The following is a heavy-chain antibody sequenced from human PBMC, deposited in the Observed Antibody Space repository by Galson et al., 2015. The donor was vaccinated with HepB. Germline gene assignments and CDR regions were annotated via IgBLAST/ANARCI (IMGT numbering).Heavy chain of an antibody. Sequence: SVKVSCKASGYTFTSYYMHWVRQAPGQGLEWMGIINPSGGSTSYAQKLQGRVTMTRDTSTSTVYMELSSLRSEDTAVYYCARGTYYYDSSGYDAFDIGGQGTMVTVSS. J-gene: IGHJ3*02. CDR2: INPSGGST. D-gene: IGHD3-22*01. V-gene: IGHV1-46*04. CDR1: GYTFTSYY. CDR3: ARGTYYYDSSGYDAFDI.